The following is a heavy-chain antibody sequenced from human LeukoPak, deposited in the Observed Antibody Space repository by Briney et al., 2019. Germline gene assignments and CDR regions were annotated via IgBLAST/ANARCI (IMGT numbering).Heavy chain of an antibody. D-gene: IGHD3-10*01. CDR1: GGSFSGDF. CDR3: ARDKFHYSGSGNQPGGFDY. Sequence: PSETLSLTCAVYGGSFSGDFWSWIRQPPGKGLEWIGNIYYRGTTYYNPSLKSRVTVSLDTSKNQFSLKLSSVTAADTAVYYCARDKFHYSGSGNQPGGFDYWGQGTLVTVSS. CDR2: IYYRGTT. J-gene: IGHJ4*02. V-gene: IGHV4-34*01.